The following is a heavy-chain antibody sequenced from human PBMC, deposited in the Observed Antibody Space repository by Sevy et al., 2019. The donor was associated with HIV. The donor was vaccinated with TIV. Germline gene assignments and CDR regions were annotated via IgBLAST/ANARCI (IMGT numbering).Heavy chain of an antibody. J-gene: IGHJ4*02. CDR1: GFTFSDYY. Sequence: GGSLRLSCAASGFTFSDYYMSWIRQAPGKGLEWISYISGSSSAIVYADSVKGRFPISRNNAKNSLYLHMDNLRAEDTAVYFCVGRPYSSAYSWSYHFDYWGQGTLVTVSS. D-gene: IGHD3-16*01. CDR3: VGRPYSSAYSWSYHFDY. CDR2: ISGSSSAI. V-gene: IGHV3-11*01.